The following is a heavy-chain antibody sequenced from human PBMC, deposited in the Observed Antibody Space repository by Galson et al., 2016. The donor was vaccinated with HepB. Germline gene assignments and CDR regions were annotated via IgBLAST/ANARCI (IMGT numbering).Heavy chain of an antibody. J-gene: IGHJ4*02. CDR1: GFTFSRNG. CDR3: ARGLEYSSSPTGQFDY. D-gene: IGHD6-6*01. CDR2: ILYDGSSK. V-gene: IGHV3-33*05. Sequence: SLRLSCAASGFTFSRNGMHWVRQAPGKGLEWVAVILYDGSSKYYADSVKGRFTISRDNSKKLLYLQMNSLRAEDTAVYYCARGLEYSSSPTGQFDYWGQGTLVTVSS.